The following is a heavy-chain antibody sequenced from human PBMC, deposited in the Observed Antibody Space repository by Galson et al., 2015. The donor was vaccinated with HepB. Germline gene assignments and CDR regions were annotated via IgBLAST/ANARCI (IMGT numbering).Heavy chain of an antibody. Sequence: SLRLSCAASGFTFSSYAMHWVRQAPGKGLEWVAVITYDGSNKYYADSVKGRFTISRDNSKNTLYLQMNSLRAEDTAVYYCARDLRGYSYALYYYYGMDVWGQGTTVTVSS. J-gene: IGHJ6*02. CDR1: GFTFSSYA. CDR3: ARDLRGYSYALYYYYGMDV. CDR2: ITYDGSNK. V-gene: IGHV3-30*04. D-gene: IGHD5-18*01.